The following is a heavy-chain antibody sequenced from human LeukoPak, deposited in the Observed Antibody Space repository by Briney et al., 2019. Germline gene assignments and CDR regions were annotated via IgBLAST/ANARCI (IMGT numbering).Heavy chain of an antibody. Sequence: GGSLLLSCAGSGFHLRSSWLHWARPAPGKGPVWVEHLSPDGNLPNYADSVKGRFILSRDNAQNTLFPQMNKLRAEDPAVHYCARDLSFCPDHWGQGTLVTVSS. CDR2: LSPDGNLP. V-gene: IGHV3-74*01. CDR3: ARDLSFCPDH. J-gene: IGHJ4*02. CDR1: GFHLRSSW.